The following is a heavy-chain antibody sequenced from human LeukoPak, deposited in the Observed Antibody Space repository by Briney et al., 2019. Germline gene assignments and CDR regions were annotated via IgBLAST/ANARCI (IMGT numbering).Heavy chain of an antibody. J-gene: IGHJ4*02. D-gene: IGHD1-26*01. CDR3: ARSVSGSYALFDY. CDR1: GFTLSSYW. CDR2: INSQGSST. V-gene: IGHV3-74*01. Sequence: PGGSLRLSCAASGFTLSSYWMHWVRQAPGKGLVWVSRINSQGSSTSYADSVKGRFTISRDNAKNTLYLQMNSLRAEDTAVYYCARSVSGSYALFDYWGQGTLVTVSS.